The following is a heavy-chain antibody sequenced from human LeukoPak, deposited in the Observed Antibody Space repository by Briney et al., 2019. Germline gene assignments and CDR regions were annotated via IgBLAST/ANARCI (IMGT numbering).Heavy chain of an antibody. CDR2: MNPNSGNT. CDR1: GYTFTSYD. D-gene: IGHD6-6*01. CDR3: AAIGWEYSTSPLPMDV. J-gene: IGHJ6*02. V-gene: IGHV1-8*01. Sequence: ASVKVSCKASGYTFTSYDINWVRQATGQGLEWMGWMNPNSGNTGYAQKFQGRVTMTRNTSISTAYMELSSLRSEDTAVYYCAAIGWEYSTSPLPMDVWGRGTTVTVSS.